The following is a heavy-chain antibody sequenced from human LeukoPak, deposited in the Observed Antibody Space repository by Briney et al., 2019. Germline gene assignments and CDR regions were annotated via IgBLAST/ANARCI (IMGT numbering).Heavy chain of an antibody. D-gene: IGHD2/OR15-2a*01. CDR3: TRNPEMQYWFDP. CDR1: GFTFRAHS. V-gene: IGHV3-30-3*01. Sequence: GRPLRLSCAASGFTFRAHSMHWARQTPGKGLEWVAFTSYDGSKKYYGDSVKGRFTISRDNSKNTLYLEVSTLRAEDTAVYYCTRNPEMQYWFDPWGQGTLVTVSS. J-gene: IGHJ5*02. CDR2: TSYDGSKK.